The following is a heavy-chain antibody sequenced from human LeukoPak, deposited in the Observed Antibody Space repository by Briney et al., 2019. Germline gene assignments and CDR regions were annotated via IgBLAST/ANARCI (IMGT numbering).Heavy chain of an antibody. CDR2: ISSSSSYI. CDR1: GFTFSSYS. J-gene: IGHJ5*02. CDR3: ARDKDNWFDP. Sequence: GGSLRLSCTASGFTFSSYSMNWVRQAPGKGLEWVSSISSSSSYIYYADSVKGRFTISRDNAKNSLYLQMNSLRAEDTAVYYCARDKDNWFDPWGQGTLVTVSS. V-gene: IGHV3-21*01.